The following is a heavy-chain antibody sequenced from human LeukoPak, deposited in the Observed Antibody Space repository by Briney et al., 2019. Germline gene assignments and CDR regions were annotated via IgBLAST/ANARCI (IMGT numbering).Heavy chain of an antibody. CDR3: ARSELLWFGKVNSGFDF. CDR1: GGSISTYY. V-gene: IGHV4-59*01. J-gene: IGHJ4*02. CDR2: VYYSGST. D-gene: IGHD3-10*01. Sequence: SETLSLTCTVSGGSISTYYWSWIRQPPGKGLEWIGYVYYSGSTNYNPSLMSQVTISVDTSENQFSLKLSSVTAADTAMYYCARSELLWFGKVNSGFDFWGQGTLVTVSS.